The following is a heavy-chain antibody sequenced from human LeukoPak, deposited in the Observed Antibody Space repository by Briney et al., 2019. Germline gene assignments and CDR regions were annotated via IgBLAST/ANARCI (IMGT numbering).Heavy chain of an antibody. CDR3: ARDLEGDNCSSTSCYAG. V-gene: IGHV4-59*12. CDR1: GGSISSYY. Sequence: SETLSLTCTVSGGSISSYYWSWIRQPPGKGLEWIGYIYHSGSTYYNPSLKSRVTISVDRSKNQFSLKLSSVTAADTAVYYCARDLEGDNCSSTSCYAGWGQGTLVTVSS. CDR2: IYHSGST. J-gene: IGHJ4*02. D-gene: IGHD2-2*01.